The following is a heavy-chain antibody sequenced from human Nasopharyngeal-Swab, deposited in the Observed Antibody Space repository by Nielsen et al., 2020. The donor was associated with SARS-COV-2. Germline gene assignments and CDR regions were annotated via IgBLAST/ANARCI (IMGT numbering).Heavy chain of an antibody. V-gene: IGHV3-30*03. J-gene: IGHJ6*03. CDR2: ISYDGSKK. CDR1: GFTFSSYG. D-gene: IGHD1-26*01. Sequence: GESLKISCAASGFTFSSYGMHWVRQAPGKGLEWVAFISYDGSKKYFLDSVKGRFTISRDNPMNTLYLQMNSLRAEDTALYYCARVDRRGSYFSEYYYYMDVWGKGTSVTVSS. CDR3: ARVDRRGSYFSEYYYYMDV.